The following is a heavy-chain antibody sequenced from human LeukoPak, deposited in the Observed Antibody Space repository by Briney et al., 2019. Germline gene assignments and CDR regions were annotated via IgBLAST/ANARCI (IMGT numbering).Heavy chain of an antibody. J-gene: IGHJ4*02. CDR2: ISSSSSYI. CDR3: GREGQGLEAGDY. CDR1: GFTFSSYS. Sequence: GGSLRLSCAASGFTFSSYSMNWVRQAPGKGLEWVSSISSSSSYIYYADSVKGRFTISRDNAKNSLYLQMNSLRAEDTAVYYCGREGQGLEAGDYWGQGTLVTVSS. V-gene: IGHV3-21*01. D-gene: IGHD6-19*01.